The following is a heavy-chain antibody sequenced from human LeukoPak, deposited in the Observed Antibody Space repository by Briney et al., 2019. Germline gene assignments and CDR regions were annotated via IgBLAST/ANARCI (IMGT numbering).Heavy chain of an antibody. CDR3: ARGGSYYDFWSGYYRPLYFDY. CDR2: IYYSGST. D-gene: IGHD3-3*01. Sequence: PSETLSLTCTVSGGSISSYYWSWIRQPPGKGLEWIGYIYYSGSTNYNPSLKSRVTISVDTSKNQFSLKLSSVTAADTAVYYCARGGSYYDFWSGYYRPLYFDYWGQGTLVTVSS. V-gene: IGHV4-59*01. J-gene: IGHJ4*02. CDR1: GGSISSYY.